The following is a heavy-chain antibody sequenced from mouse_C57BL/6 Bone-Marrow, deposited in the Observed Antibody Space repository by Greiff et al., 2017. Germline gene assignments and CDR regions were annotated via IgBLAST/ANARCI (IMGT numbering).Heavy chain of an antibody. CDR3: SGVKCAY. J-gene: IGHJ3*01. D-gene: IGHD1-3*01. CDR2: IYPGNSDT. Sequence: EVQLQQSGTVLARPGASVKMSCKTSGYTFTSSWMHWVKQRPGQGLEWIGAIYPGNSDTSYNQKFKGKAKLTAVTSDSTAYMELSSLTDEDAAVYYCSGVKCAYWGQGTLVTVSA. CDR1: GYTFTSSW. V-gene: IGHV1-5*01.